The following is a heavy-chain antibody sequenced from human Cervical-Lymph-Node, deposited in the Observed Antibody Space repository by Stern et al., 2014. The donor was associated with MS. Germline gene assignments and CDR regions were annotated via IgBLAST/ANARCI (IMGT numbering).Heavy chain of an antibody. Sequence: EVKLVESGGGLVQPGRSLRLSCAASGFTFDDYAMHWVRQAPGKGLEGVSGITWNSVSVGYADSVKGRFTISRDNAKNSLYLQMNSLRGDDTALYYCAKGSGGSGYYPVALDYWGQGTLVTVSS. J-gene: IGHJ4*02. CDR1: GFTFDDYA. D-gene: IGHD3-3*01. V-gene: IGHV3-9*01. CDR2: ITWNSVSV. CDR3: AKGSGGSGYYPVALDY.